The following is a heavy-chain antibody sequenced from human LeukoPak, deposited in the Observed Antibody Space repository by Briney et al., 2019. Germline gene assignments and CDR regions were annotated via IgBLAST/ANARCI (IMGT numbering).Heavy chain of an antibody. Sequence: SGPTLVKPTQTLTLTCTFSDFSLSTPGMGVGWIRQPPGKALEWLAFIYYNDDKRYSPPLRSRLTITRDTSKNQVVLAMTNMDPVDTATYYCAHLVVTIDWRSYFDYWGQGALVTVSS. D-gene: IGHD3-9*01. J-gene: IGHJ4*02. CDR3: AHLVVTIDWRSYFDY. CDR2: IYYNDDK. V-gene: IGHV2-5*01. CDR1: DFSLSTPGMG.